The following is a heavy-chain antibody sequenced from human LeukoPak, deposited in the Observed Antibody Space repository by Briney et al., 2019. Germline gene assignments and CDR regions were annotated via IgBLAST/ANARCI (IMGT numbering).Heavy chain of an antibody. CDR1: GGSISSGGYY. V-gene: IGHV4-31*03. Sequence: TLSLTCTVSGGSISSGGYYWSWIRQHPGKGLEWIGYIYYSGSTYYNPSLKSRVTISVDTSKNQFSLELSSVTAADTAVYYCARVPHVDTAMVLDYWGQGTLVTVSS. CDR3: ARVPHVDTAMVLDY. J-gene: IGHJ4*02. D-gene: IGHD5-18*01. CDR2: IYYSGST.